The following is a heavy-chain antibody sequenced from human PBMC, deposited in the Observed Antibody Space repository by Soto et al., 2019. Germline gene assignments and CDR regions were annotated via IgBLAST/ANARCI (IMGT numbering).Heavy chain of an antibody. Sequence: SETLSLTCTVSGGSVSRGSYYWSWIRQPPGKGLEWIGHMYNSGSTNYNPSLESRVTISVDTPKNQFSVKLTSVTAADTAVYYCARDGSSGPFDYWGQGTLVTVSS. CDR3: ARDGSSGPFDY. D-gene: IGHD3-22*01. CDR2: MYNSGST. CDR1: GGSVSRGSYY. J-gene: IGHJ4*02. V-gene: IGHV4-61*01.